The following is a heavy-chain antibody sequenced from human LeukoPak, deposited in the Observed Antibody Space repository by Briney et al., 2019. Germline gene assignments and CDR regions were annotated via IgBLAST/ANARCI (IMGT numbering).Heavy chain of an antibody. CDR2: IYYSGTT. J-gene: IGHJ5*02. V-gene: IGHV4-34*01. CDR3: AKGAGGFSYYNWFDP. D-gene: IGHD5-18*01. Sequence: SETLSLTCAVYGGSFSGYYWSWTRQPPGKGLEWIGSIYYSGTTHYNPSLESRVTISVDTSKNQFSLKLASVTAADTAVYYCAKGAGGFSYYNWFDPWGQGTLVTVSS. CDR1: GGSFSGYY.